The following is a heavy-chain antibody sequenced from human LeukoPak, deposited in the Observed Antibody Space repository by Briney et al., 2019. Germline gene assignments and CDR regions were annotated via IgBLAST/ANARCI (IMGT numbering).Heavy chain of an antibody. CDR1: GFTFISFA. CDR2: ISYHGSNK. J-gene: IGHJ4*02. CDR3: ARMNYVSTGWGAPFDY. D-gene: IGHD1-7*01. Sequence: PGRSLRLSCAASGFTFISFAMHWVRQAPGKGLEWVAVISYHGSNKYYADSVRGRFTISRDNSKNTLYLQMNSLRAEDTAVYYCARMNYVSTGWGAPFDYWGQGILVTVSS. V-gene: IGHV3-30-3*01.